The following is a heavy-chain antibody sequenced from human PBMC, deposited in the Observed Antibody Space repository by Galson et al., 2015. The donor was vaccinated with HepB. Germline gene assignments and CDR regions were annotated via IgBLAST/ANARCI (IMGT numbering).Heavy chain of an antibody. D-gene: IGHD3-10*01. CDR1: GFTFSSYS. J-gene: IGHJ3*02. Sequence: SLRLSCAASGFTFSSYSMNWVRQAPGKGLEWVSSISSSSSYIYYADSVKGRFTISRDNAKNSLYLQMNSLRAEETAVYYCARDDFNYYGSGSYSLGAFDIWGQGTMVTVSS. V-gene: IGHV3-21*01. CDR3: ARDDFNYYGSGSYSLGAFDI. CDR2: ISSSSSYI.